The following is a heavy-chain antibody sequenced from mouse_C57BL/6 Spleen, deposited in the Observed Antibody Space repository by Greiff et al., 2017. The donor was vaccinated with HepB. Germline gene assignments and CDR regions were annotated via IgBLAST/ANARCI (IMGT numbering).Heavy chain of an antibody. Sequence: EVQLVESGGGLVKPGGSLKLSCAASGFTFSSYAMSWVRQTPEKRLEWVATISDGGSYTYYPDNVKGRFTISRDNAKNNLYLQMSHLKSEDTAMYYCAREGSITTVVGWYFDVWGTGTTVTVSS. CDR2: ISDGGSYT. J-gene: IGHJ1*03. CDR1: GFTFSSYA. D-gene: IGHD1-1*01. V-gene: IGHV5-4*01. CDR3: AREGSITTVVGWYFDV.